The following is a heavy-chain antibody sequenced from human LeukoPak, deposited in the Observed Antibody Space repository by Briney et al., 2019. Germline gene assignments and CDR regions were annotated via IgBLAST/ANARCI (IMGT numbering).Heavy chain of an antibody. D-gene: IGHD3-16*01. V-gene: IGHV1-3*01. CDR1: GFTFSSYA. CDR2: INAGNGNT. Sequence: PGGSLRLSCAASGFTFSSYAMHWVRQAPGQRLEWMGWINAGNGNTKYSQKFQGRVTITRDTSASTVYMELSSLRSEDTAVYYCARGEIVITFGSSRPGDAFNIWGQGTMVTVSS. CDR3: ARGEIVITFGSSRPGDAFNI. J-gene: IGHJ3*02.